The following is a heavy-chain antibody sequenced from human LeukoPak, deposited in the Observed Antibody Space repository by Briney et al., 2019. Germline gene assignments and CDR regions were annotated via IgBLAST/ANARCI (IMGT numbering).Heavy chain of an antibody. Sequence: SETLSLTCTVSGYSISSGYYWGWIRQPPGKGLEWIGTIFHSGNTYYNPSLKSRVTISIDTSKNQFSLKLSSVTSADTAVYYCATRPTPPYYYYYMDVWAKGTTVTVSS. J-gene: IGHJ6*03. CDR1: GYSISSGYY. CDR2: IFHSGNT. D-gene: IGHD4-23*01. V-gene: IGHV4-38-2*02. CDR3: ATRPTPPYYYYYMDV.